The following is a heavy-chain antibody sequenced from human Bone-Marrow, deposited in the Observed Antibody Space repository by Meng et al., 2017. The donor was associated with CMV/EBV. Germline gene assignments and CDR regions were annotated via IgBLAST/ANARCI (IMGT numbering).Heavy chain of an antibody. V-gene: IGHV3-48*03. CDR2: VSSRGTIT. CDR3: ATERNPASHGFDI. J-gene: IGHJ3*02. D-gene: IGHD1-14*01. CDR1: GFTSINYD. Sequence: GESLKISCAASGFTSINYDMNWVRQAPGKALEWVSYVSSRGTITHNAESVKGRFTISRDNAHNSVYLQMNSRRVEDTAVYYCATERNPASHGFDIWGQRKMVTVSS.